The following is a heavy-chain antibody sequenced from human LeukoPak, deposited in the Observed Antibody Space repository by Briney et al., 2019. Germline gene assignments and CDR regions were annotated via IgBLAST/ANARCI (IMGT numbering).Heavy chain of an antibody. CDR3: ARLDSGTYSPIDY. J-gene: IGHJ4*02. CDR2: IYYSGST. V-gene: IGHV4-39*01. D-gene: IGHD3-10*01. CDR1: GGSISSSSYY. Sequence: PSETLSLTCTVSGGSISSSSYYWGWIRQPPGKGLEWIGSIYYSGSTYYNPSPQSRVTISVDTSKNQLSLKLSSVTAADTAVYYCARLDSGTYSPIDYWGQGTLVTVSS.